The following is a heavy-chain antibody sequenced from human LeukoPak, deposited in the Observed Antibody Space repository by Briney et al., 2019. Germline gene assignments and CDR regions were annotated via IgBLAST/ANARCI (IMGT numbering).Heavy chain of an antibody. CDR1: GYTFTTYG. J-gene: IGHJ4*02. CDR2: ISPYNGAT. V-gene: IGHV1-18*01. CDR3: ARDSDWNVDY. D-gene: IGHD1-1*01. Sequence: ASVKVSCTVSGYTFTTYGFTWIRQAPGQGLEWLGWISPYNGATEYAQNLQDRVSMTTDTSTNTAYIEVRSLKSDDTAVYYCARDSDWNVDYWGQGTLVTVSS.